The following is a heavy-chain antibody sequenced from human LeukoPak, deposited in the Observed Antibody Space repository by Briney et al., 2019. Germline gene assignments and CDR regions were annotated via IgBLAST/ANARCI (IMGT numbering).Heavy chain of an antibody. J-gene: IGHJ4*02. D-gene: IGHD2-2*03. V-gene: IGHV3-7*01. CDR1: GFTFSSYW. CDR2: IKQDGSEK. CDR3: ARDGGYCSSTSCFYFDY. Sequence: GGSLRLSCAASGFTFSSYWMSWVRQAPGKGLEWVANIKQDGSEKYYVDSVEGRFTISRDNAENSLYLQMNSLRAEDTAVYYCARDGGYCSSTSCFYFDYWGQGTLVTVSS.